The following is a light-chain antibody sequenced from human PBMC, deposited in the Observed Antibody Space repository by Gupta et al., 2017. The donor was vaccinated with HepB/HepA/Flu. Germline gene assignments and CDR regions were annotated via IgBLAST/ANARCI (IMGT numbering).Light chain of an antibody. CDR3: QAWDSSTPEV. Sequence: SYELTQPPSVSLSPGQTASITCSGDKLGDKYACWYQQKPGQSPVLVIYQDSKRPSGIPERFSGSNSGNTDTLTISGTQAMDEADYYCQAWDSSTPEVFGGGTKLTVL. CDR1: KLGDKY. CDR2: QDS. J-gene: IGLJ2*01. V-gene: IGLV3-1*01.